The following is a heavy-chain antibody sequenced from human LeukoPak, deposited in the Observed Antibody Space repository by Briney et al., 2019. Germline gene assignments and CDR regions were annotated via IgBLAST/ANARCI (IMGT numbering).Heavy chain of an antibody. Sequence: SETLSLTCTVSGGSISSYYWSWIRQPAGKGLEWIGRIYFSGSTNYNPSLKSRVTISVDTSKNQFSLKLSSVTAADTAVYYCARPTVPPLTYYYYYMDVWGKGTTVTVSS. CDR1: GGSISSYY. CDR2: IYFSGST. V-gene: IGHV4-4*07. CDR3: ARPTVPPLTYYYYYMDV. D-gene: IGHD1-1*01. J-gene: IGHJ6*03.